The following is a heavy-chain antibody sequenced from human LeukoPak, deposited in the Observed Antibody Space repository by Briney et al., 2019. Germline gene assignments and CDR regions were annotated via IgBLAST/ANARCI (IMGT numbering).Heavy chain of an antibody. J-gene: IGHJ4*02. CDR1: GFTFSLYW. CDR2: IKQDGSEK. CDR3: AGGTGFIIKD. D-gene: IGHD3-9*01. V-gene: IGHV3-7*03. Sequence: GGSLRLSCAASGFTFSLYWMIWVRRAPGKGLEWVANIKQDGSEKNYVDSVKGRFTISRDNAKNSLYLQMNNLRVEDTAMYYCAGGTGFIIKDWGQGTLVTVSS.